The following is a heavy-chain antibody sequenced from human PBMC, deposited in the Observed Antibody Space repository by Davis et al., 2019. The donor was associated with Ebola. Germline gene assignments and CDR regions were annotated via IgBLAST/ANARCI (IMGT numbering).Heavy chain of an antibody. J-gene: IGHJ6*02. CDR3: ARGPYYDFWNDHQPTGPYGLDV. V-gene: IGHV1-69*05. CDR2: IIPVFRTA. Sequence: SVKVSCKAVGDTLSSYAMTWVRQAPGQGLEWMGGIIPVFRTANYAQKLQGRLTMTTDTATSTAYMELKSLRSDDTAVYYCARGPYYDFWNDHQPTGPYGLDVWGQGTTVTVSS. D-gene: IGHD3-3*01. CDR1: GDTLSSYA.